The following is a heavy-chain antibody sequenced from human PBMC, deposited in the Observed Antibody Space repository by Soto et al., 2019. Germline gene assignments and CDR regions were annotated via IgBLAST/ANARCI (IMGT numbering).Heavy chain of an antibody. V-gene: IGHV4-59*01. Sequence: SETLSLTCTVSGGSISSSYWSWIRQPPGKGLEWIGYIYYSGSTNHNPSLKSRVTISVDTSKNQFSLKLSSVTAADTAVYYCVREGGDYDSKYYYYYGMDVWGQGTTVTVS. CDR1: GGSISSSY. CDR3: VREGGDYDSKYYYYYGMDV. J-gene: IGHJ6*02. D-gene: IGHD4-17*01. CDR2: IYYSGST.